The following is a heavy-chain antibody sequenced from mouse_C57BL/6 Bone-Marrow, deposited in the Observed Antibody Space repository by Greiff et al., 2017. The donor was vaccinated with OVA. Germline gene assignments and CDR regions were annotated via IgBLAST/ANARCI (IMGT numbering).Heavy chain of an antibody. CDR3: ARRIYYGNYEAMDY. Sequence: VQLQQSGAELVRPGASVKLSCKASGYTFTDYYINWVKQRPGQGLEWIARIYPGSGNTYYNEKFKGKAPLTAEKSSSTAYMQLSSLTSEDSAVYFCARRIYYGNYEAMDYWGQGTSVTVSS. J-gene: IGHJ4*01. D-gene: IGHD2-1*01. V-gene: IGHV1-76*01. CDR2: IYPGSGNT. CDR1: GYTFTDYY.